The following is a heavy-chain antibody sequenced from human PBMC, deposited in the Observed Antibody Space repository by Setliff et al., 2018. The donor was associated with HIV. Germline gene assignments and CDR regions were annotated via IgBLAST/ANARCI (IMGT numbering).Heavy chain of an antibody. CDR2: INAGNGNT. CDR3: ARDSEPGIAVAGTRFYAFDI. Sequence: GASVKVSCKASGYTFTTYAIHWVRQAPGQRLEFMGWINAGNGNTKYSQRFQGRVTITIDTSASTAYMELSSLRSEDTAVYYCARDSEPGIAVAGTRFYAFDIWGQGTMVTVSS. J-gene: IGHJ3*02. V-gene: IGHV1-3*01. CDR1: GYTFTTYA. D-gene: IGHD6-19*01.